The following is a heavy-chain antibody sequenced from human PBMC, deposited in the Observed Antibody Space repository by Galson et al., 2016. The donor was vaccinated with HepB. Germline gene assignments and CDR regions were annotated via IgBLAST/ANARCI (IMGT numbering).Heavy chain of an antibody. D-gene: IGHD3-22*01. V-gene: IGHV3-53*01. CDR1: GFSVRGKY. CDR3: EGYSDPFDI. J-gene: IGHJ3*02. Sequence: SLRLSCAASGFSVRGKYMSWARQAPGKGLKWVSAIFSGDATYYRDSVKGRFTISRDTSKNTLYLQMNNLRAEDTAIYYCEGYSDPFDIWGQGTMVTVSS. CDR2: IFSGDAT.